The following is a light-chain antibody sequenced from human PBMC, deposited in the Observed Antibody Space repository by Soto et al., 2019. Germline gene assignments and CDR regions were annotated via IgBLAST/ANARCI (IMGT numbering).Light chain of an antibody. CDR1: PSIGTW. V-gene: IGKV1-5*01. CDR3: QQYATYAPST. J-gene: IGKJ1*01. Sequence: DIQLTQSPSTLSASVGDRITITCRASPSIGTWLAWYQHRPGEGPKLLIHDAYSLESGAPSRFSGSGSATEFSLTISSLESGDSGTYHCQQYATYAPSTFGQGTKVEIK. CDR2: DAY.